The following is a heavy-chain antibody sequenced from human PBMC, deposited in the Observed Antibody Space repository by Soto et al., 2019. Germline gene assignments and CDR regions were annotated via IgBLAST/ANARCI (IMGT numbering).Heavy chain of an antibody. Sequence: QVHLVQSGAEVKKPGASVKVSCKGSGYAFTTYGITWVRQAPGQGLEWMGWISAQNVNTNYAQKLQGRVTVTRDTSTSTAYLELRSLRSDDTAVYYCARGRYGDYWGQGALVTVSS. V-gene: IGHV1-18*01. J-gene: IGHJ4*02. CDR1: GYAFTTYG. CDR3: ARGRYGDY. D-gene: IGHD1-1*01. CDR2: ISAQNVNT.